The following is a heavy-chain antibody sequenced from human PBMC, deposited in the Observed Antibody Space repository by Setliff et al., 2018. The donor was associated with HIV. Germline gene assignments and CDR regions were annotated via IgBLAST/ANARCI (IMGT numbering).Heavy chain of an antibody. Sequence: SVKVSCKASGGTFSSYAISWVRQAPGQGLEWMGGIIPIFGTANYAQKFQGRVTITTDESTSTAYMELSSLRSEDTAVYYCARTGIIVGATPYYYYGMDVWGQGTTVTVS. D-gene: IGHD1-26*01. V-gene: IGHV1-69*05. CDR3: ARTGIIVGATPYYYYGMDV. J-gene: IGHJ6*02. CDR1: GGTFSSYA. CDR2: IIPIFGTA.